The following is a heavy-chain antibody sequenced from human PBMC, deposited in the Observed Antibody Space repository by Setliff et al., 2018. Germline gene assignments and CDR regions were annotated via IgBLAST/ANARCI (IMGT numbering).Heavy chain of an antibody. CDR3: ARTCSGSGCYAGLES. Sequence: PGGSLRLSCAASGFTFSSYWMHWVRQAPGKGLVWVSRINPDGSTTSYADSVKGRFTISRDNSKNTLYLQMNSLRPDDTAVYYCARTCSGSGCYAGLESWGQGTPVTVSS. V-gene: IGHV3-74*01. D-gene: IGHD2-15*01. CDR2: INPDGSTT. CDR1: GFTFSSYW. J-gene: IGHJ4*02.